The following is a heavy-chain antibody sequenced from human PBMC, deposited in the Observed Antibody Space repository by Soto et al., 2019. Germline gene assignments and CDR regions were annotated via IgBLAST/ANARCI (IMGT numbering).Heavy chain of an antibody. CDR2: ISSSSSYI. J-gene: IGHJ3*02. D-gene: IGHD6-13*01. V-gene: IGHV3-21*01. CDR3: ARENSRLDAFDI. CDR1: GFTFSSYS. Sequence: GGSLRLSCAASGFTFSSYSMNWVRQAPGKGLEWVSSISSSSSYIYYADSVKGRFTISRDNAKNSLYLQMNSLRAEDTAVYYCARENSRLDAFDIWGQGTMVTVSS.